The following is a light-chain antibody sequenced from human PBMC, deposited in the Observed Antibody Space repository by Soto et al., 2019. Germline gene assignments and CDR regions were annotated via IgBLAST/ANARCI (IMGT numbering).Light chain of an antibody. Sequence: DIQMTQSPSSLSASVGDGVTITCRASQTISSYLNWYQQTPGKAPKLLIYAASSLQSGVPSRFSGSGSGTDFTLTISSLQPEDCATYYCQQSYTTPYTFGQGTKLEIK. CDR3: QQSYTTPYT. CDR1: QTISSY. CDR2: AAS. V-gene: IGKV1-39*01. J-gene: IGKJ2*01.